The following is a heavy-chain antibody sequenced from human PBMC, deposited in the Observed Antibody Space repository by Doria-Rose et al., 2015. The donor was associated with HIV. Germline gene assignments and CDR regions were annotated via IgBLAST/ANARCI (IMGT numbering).Heavy chain of an antibody. CDR1: GVSLSSPGMG. CDR2: ISSDDER. Sequence: QVTLKESGPVLVKPAETLTLTCTVSGVSLSSPGMGVSWIRQPPGRALEWLAHISSDDERSYKTSLKSRLTISRGTSKSQVVLTMTDMDPVDTATYYCARIKSSRWYHKHYFDSWGQGTLVIVSA. V-gene: IGHV2-26*01. CDR3: ARIKSSRWYHKHYFDS. D-gene: IGHD6-13*01. J-gene: IGHJ4*02.